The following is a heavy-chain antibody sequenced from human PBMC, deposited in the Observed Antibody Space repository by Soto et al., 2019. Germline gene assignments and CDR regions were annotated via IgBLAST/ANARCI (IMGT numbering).Heavy chain of an antibody. D-gene: IGHD3-10*01. V-gene: IGHV3-21*01. CDR1: GFTFNDYS. J-gene: IGHJ6*02. CDR2: ISSSGTYI. CDR3: VRAGHVFDVHYYGMDL. Sequence: GGSLRLSCEASGFTFNDYSMDWVRQAPEKGLEWVSSISSSGTYIYYADSVKGRFAISRDNANNVMYLQMDTLRAEDTAVYYCVRAGHVFDVHYYGMDLWGQGTTVTVS.